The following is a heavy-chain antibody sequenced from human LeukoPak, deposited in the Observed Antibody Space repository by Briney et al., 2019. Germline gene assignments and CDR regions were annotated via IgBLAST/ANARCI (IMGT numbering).Heavy chain of an antibody. CDR1: GGSFSGYY. D-gene: IGHD4-17*01. CDR2: IYYSGST. CDR3: AREKTVQNWFDP. J-gene: IGHJ5*02. V-gene: IGHV4-34*01. Sequence: SETQSLTCAVYGGSFSGYYWSWIRQPPGKGLEWIGSIYYSGSTYYNPSLKSRVTISVDTSKNQFSLKLSSVTAADTAVYYCAREKTVQNWFDPWGQGTLVTVSS.